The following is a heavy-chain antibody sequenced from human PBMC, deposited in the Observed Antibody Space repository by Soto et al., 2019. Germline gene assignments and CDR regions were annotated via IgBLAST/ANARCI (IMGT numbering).Heavy chain of an antibody. J-gene: IGHJ4*02. V-gene: IGHV4-4*02. CDR2: IYHSGST. Sequence: SETLSLTCAVSGGSISSSNWWSWVRQPPGKGLEWIGEIYHSGSTNYNPSLKSRVTISVDKSKNQFSLKLSSVTAADTAVYYSAREKDYDFWSGYLDYWGQGTLVTVSS. D-gene: IGHD3-3*01. CDR3: AREKDYDFWSGYLDY. CDR1: GGSISSSNW.